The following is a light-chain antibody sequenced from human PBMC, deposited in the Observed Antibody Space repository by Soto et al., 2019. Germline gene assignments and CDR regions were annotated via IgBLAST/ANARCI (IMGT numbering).Light chain of an antibody. CDR1: QSINSW. CDR3: QQYNNISWT. V-gene: IGKV1-5*03. Sequence: DIQMPKYTSTPPASVGDRVTITCRASQSINSWSAWYQQKPEKAPKLLIYKASSLETGVPSRFSGSGSGTEFTLTISSLQPDDFATYYCQQYNNISWTFGQGTKVDIK. CDR2: KAS. J-gene: IGKJ1*01.